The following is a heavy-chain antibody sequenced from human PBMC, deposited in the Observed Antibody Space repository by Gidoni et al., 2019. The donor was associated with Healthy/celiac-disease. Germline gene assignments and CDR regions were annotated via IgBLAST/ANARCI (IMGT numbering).Heavy chain of an antibody. V-gene: IGHV3-21*01. J-gene: IGHJ6*02. Sequence: EVQLVESGGGLVKPGGSLRLSCAASGFTSSSYSMNWVRHAPGKGLEWVSSIGSSSSYISYADSVEGRFTISRDNAKNSLYLGMNSLRAEDTAVYYCAREEVDLDWLLSSLYYYCYGMDVWGQGTTVTVSS. CDR1: GFTSSSYS. D-gene: IGHD3-9*01. CDR2: IGSSSSYI. CDR3: AREEVDLDWLLSSLYYYCYGMDV.